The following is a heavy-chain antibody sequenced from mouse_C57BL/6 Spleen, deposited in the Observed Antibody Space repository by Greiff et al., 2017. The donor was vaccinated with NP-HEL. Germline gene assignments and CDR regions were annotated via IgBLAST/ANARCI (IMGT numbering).Heavy chain of an antibody. CDR2: IDPSDSYT. J-gene: IGHJ1*03. CDR3: ARMAYGNYDWYFDV. D-gene: IGHD2-1*01. CDR1: GYTFTSYW. V-gene: IGHV1-69*01. Sequence: QVQLQQPGAELVMPGASVKLSCKASGYTFTSYWMHWVKQRPGQGLEWIGEIDPSDSYTNYNQKFKGKSTLTVDKSSSTAYMQLSSLTSEDSAVYYCARMAYGNYDWYFDVWGTGTTVTVSS.